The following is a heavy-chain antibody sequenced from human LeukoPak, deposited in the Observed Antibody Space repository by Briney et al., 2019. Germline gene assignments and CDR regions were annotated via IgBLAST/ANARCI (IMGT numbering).Heavy chain of an antibody. CDR2: ISYDGSNK. Sequence: GGSLRLSCAASGFTFSSYGMHWVRQAPGKGLEWVAVISYDGSNKYYADSVKGRFTISRDNSKNTLYLQMNSLRAEDTAVYYCAKGGGSYGYMGPLHFDYWGQGTLVTVSS. V-gene: IGHV3-30*18. CDR3: AKGGGSYGYMGPLHFDY. J-gene: IGHJ4*02. CDR1: GFTFSSYG. D-gene: IGHD5-18*01.